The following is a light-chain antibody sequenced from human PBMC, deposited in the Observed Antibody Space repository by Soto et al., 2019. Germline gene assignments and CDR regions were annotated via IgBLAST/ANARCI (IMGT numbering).Light chain of an antibody. CDR3: QQYNNWHT. Sequence: EIVMTQSPATLSVSPGERATLSCRASQSVVRDLAWYQQKPGQAPRLIIYGESTRATGVPARFSGSGSGTDFTLTISSLQSEDFAVYYCQQYNNWHTFGQGTKLEIK. V-gene: IGKV3-15*01. CDR2: GES. CDR1: QSVVRD. J-gene: IGKJ2*01.